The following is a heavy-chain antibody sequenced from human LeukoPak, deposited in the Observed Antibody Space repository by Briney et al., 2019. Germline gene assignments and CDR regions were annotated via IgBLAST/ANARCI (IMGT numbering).Heavy chain of an antibody. V-gene: IGHV3-21*01. D-gene: IGHD3-22*01. J-gene: IGHJ4*02. CDR1: GLTFSKYS. CDR2: ISSSSSYI. Sequence: PGGSLRLSCAASGLTFSKYSMTWVRQAPGKGLEWVSSISSSSSYIYYADSVKGRFTISRDNAKNSLYLQMNSLRAEDTAVYYCARYYYDSSGYYPYFDYWGQGTLVTVSS. CDR3: ARYYYDSSGYYPYFDY.